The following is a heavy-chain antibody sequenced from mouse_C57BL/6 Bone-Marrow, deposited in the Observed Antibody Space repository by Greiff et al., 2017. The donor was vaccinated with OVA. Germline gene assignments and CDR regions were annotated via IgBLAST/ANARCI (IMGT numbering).Heavy chain of an antibody. J-gene: IGHJ1*03. V-gene: IGHV2-5*01. Sequence: VKLQESGPGLVQPSQSLSITCTVSGFSLTSYGVHWVRQSPGKGLEWLGVIWRGGSTDNNAAFMSRLSITKDNSKSQVFFKMNSLQADDTAIYYCAKRYYYGKPHWYFDVWGTGTTVTVSS. CDR3: AKRYYYGKPHWYFDV. CDR2: IWRGGST. CDR1: GFSLTSYG. D-gene: IGHD2-1*01.